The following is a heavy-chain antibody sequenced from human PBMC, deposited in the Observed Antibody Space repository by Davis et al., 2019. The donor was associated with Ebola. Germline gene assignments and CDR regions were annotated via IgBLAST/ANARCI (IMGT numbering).Heavy chain of an antibody. V-gene: IGHV3-23*01. J-gene: IGHJ4*02. CDR2: ISGSGGST. Sequence: LSLTCAASGFTFSSYAMSWVRQAPGKGLEWVSAISGSGGSTYYADSVKGRFTISRDNSKNTLYLQMNSLRAEDTAVYYCARGSYQEVEFDYWGQGTLVTVSS. D-gene: IGHD1-26*01. CDR3: ARGSYQEVEFDY. CDR1: GFTFSSYA.